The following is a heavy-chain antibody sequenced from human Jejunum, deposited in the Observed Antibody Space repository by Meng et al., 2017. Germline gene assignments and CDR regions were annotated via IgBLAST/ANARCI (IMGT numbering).Heavy chain of an antibody. Sequence: QVLEAGGGLVQPGGSLRLSCAASGFPFSSYAMSWVRQAPGKGPEWVSGISGSGASTYYADSVRGRFTISRGNSKNTLYLQMNSLRVEDTAVYYCAKDYGDFVFYFDVWGRGTLVTVSS. D-gene: IGHD4-17*01. CDR3: AKDYGDFVFYFDV. V-gene: IGHV3-23*01. CDR1: GFPFSSYA. J-gene: IGHJ2*01. CDR2: ISGSGAST.